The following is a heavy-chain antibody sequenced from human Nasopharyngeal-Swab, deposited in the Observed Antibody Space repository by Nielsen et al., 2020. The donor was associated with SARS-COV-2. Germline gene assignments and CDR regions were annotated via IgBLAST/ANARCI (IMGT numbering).Heavy chain of an antibody. Sequence: ASVTVPCKASGYTFISYDIHWVGQATGQGLEWMGWMNPNSGNTGYAQKFQGRVTMTRNNSISTAYMELSSLRSEDTAVYYCARANHCSSTSCYAGARTYYYYMDVWGKGTTVTVSS. CDR1: GYTFISYD. D-gene: IGHD2-2*01. CDR2: MNPNSGNT. J-gene: IGHJ6*03. CDR3: ARANHCSSTSCYAGARTYYYYMDV. V-gene: IGHV1-8*01.